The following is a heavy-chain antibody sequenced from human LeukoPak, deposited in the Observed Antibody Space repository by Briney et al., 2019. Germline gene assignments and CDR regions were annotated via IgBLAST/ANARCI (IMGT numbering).Heavy chain of an antibody. CDR3: ARGDNWNSYYYYYMDV. V-gene: IGHV3-48*04. Sequence: GGSLRLSCAASGFTFNSYSMNWVRQAPGKGLEWVSYISSSGSSIYYADSVKGRFTISRDNVENSLNLQMNSLRAEDTAVYYCARGDNWNSYYYYYMDVWGKGTTVTVFS. CDR2: ISSSGSSI. D-gene: IGHD1-7*01. CDR1: GFTFNSYS. J-gene: IGHJ6*03.